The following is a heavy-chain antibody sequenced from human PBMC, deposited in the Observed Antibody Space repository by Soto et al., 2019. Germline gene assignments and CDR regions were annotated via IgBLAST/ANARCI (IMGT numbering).Heavy chain of an antibody. Sequence: GASVKVSCKASGYTFTSYAMHWVRQAPGQRLEWMGWINAGNGSTKYSQKFQGRVTITRDTSASTAYMELSSLRSEDTAVYYCARGLSIVVVTNWFDPWGQGTLVTVS. J-gene: IGHJ5*02. CDR1: GYTFTSYA. D-gene: IGHD2-21*02. CDR2: INAGNGST. V-gene: IGHV1-3*01. CDR3: ARGLSIVVVTNWFDP.